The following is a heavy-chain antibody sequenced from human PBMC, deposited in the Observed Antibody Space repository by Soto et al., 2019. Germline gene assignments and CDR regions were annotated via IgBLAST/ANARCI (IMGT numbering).Heavy chain of an antibody. J-gene: IGHJ6*02. CDR2: IIPFFHAA. D-gene: IGHD1-20*01. V-gene: IGHV1-69*01. CDR1: ADTFSSSA. Sequence: QVQLVQSGAEVKKPGSSVKVSCKASADTFSSSAFSWVRQAPGQGLEWMGGIIPFFHAANYAQRFQCRVTITGDESTSTVYMELISLRSEDTGLYYWARDIISNYHYYGMDVWVQGTTVTVSS. CDR3: ARDIISNYHYYGMDV.